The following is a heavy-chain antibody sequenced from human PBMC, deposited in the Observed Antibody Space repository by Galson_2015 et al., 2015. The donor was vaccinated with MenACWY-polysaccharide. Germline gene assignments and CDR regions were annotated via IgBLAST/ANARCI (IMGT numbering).Heavy chain of an antibody. J-gene: IGHJ4*02. D-gene: IGHD1-26*01. V-gene: IGHV3-9*01. CDR3: AKDKVGVLQSHDY. Sequence: SLRLSCAASGFTFEHYAMHWVRQAPGKGLEWVSGISWNSDSIIYADSVKGRFTISRDNAKKSLFLQMNSLRPEDTALYYCAKDKVGVLQSHDYWGQGTLVIVSS. CDR2: ISWNSDSI. CDR1: GFTFEHYA.